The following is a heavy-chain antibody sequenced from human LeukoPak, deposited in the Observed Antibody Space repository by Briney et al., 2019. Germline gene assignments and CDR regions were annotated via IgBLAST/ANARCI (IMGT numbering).Heavy chain of an antibody. Sequence: PSETLSLTCTVSGSSISDSSYYWGWVRQPPGKGLEWIGSIFYGGSTYYNPSLKSRVTISVDTSKNQFSLKLGSVTAADTAMYYCARGDDYGDYGYFDYWGQGTLVTVSS. D-gene: IGHD4-17*01. CDR1: GSSISDSSYY. V-gene: IGHV4-39*01. CDR3: ARGDDYGDYGYFDY. J-gene: IGHJ4*02. CDR2: IFYGGST.